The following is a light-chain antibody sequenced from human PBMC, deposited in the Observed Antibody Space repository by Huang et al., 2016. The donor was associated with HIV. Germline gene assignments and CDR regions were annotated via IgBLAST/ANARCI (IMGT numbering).Light chain of an antibody. CDR3: QYGET. CDR1: QNISSW. CDR2: KIS. Sequence: DIQLTQSPSTLSASVGGRLTTTCRASQNISSWLAWYQQKPGKAPKLLIYKISSLESGVPSRFSGSGSGTKFTLTINSLQPDDIGTYYCQYGETFGQGSKVEVK. J-gene: IGKJ1*01. V-gene: IGKV1-5*03.